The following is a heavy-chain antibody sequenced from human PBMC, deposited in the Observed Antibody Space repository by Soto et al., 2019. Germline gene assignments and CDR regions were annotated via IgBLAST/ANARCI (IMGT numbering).Heavy chain of an antibody. V-gene: IGHV3-7*01. CDR2: IKQDGSEK. CDR1: GFIFSSYW. J-gene: IGHJ6*02. Sequence: PGGSLRLSCAASGFIFSSYWMSWVRQAPGKGLEWVTNIKQDGSEKKYVDSVKGRFTISRDNAKNSLYLQMNSLRAEDTAVYYCAREGPAVPAARNGMDVWGQGTTVTVSS. CDR3: AREGPAVPAARNGMDV. D-gene: IGHD2-2*01.